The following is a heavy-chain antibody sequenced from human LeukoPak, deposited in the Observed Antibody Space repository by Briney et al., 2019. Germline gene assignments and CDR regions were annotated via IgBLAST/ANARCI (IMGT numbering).Heavy chain of an antibody. Sequence: WASVKVSCKASGYTFTSYDINWVRQATGQGLEWMGWMNPNSGNTGYAQKFQGRVTMTRNTSISTAYMELSSLRSEDTAVYYCARFDPRLDIVVVPAAMRDTAMVTDYWGQGTLVTVSS. CDR3: ARFDPRLDIVVVPAAMRDTAMVTDY. CDR1: GYTFTSYD. J-gene: IGHJ4*02. V-gene: IGHV1-8*01. CDR2: MNPNSGNT. D-gene: IGHD2-2*01.